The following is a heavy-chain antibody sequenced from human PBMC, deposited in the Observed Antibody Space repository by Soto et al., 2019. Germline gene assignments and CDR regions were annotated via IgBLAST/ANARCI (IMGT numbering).Heavy chain of an antibody. V-gene: IGHV3-33*01. CDR3: ARDSPRFPSGWCAFDI. D-gene: IGHD6-19*01. J-gene: IGHJ3*02. Sequence: PGGSLRLSCAASGFTFRSYGMHWVRQAPGKGLEWVAVIWYDGSNKYYADSVKGRFTISRDNSKNTLYLQMNSLRAEDTAVYYCARDSPRFPSGWCAFDIWGQGTMVTVSS. CDR1: GFTFRSYG. CDR2: IWYDGSNK.